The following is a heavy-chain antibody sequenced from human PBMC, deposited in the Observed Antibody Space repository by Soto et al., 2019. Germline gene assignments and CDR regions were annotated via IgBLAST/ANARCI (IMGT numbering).Heavy chain of an antibody. J-gene: IGHJ4*02. V-gene: IGHV4-30-2*01. D-gene: IGHD2-21*01. CDR3: ARGNVVAIDY. CDR2: IYHSGST. Sequence: SETLSLTCTVSGGSISSGGYSWSWIRQPPGKGLEWIGYIYHSGSTYYNPSLKSRVTISVDRSKNQFSLKLSSVTAADTAVYCARGNVVAIDYWGQGTLVTVSS. CDR1: GGSISSGGYS.